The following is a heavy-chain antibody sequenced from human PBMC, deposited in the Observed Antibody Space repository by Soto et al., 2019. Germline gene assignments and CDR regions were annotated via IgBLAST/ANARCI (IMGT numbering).Heavy chain of an antibody. CDR3: AKDTIGSYDYYYPFDY. CDR1: GCTFSSYS. V-gene: IGHV3-23*01. J-gene: IGHJ4*02. CDR2: ISGSGGSA. D-gene: IGHD3-22*01. Sequence: GGSLKRSCAASGCTFSSYSMSWVRQAPGKGLEWVSAISGSGGSAYYTDSVKGRFTVSRDNAKNTLSLQMNSLRAEDTAIYYCAKDTIGSYDYYYPFDYWGQGPLVTVS.